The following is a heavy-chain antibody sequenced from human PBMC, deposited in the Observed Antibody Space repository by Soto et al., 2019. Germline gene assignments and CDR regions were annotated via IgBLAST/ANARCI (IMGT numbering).Heavy chain of an antibody. Sequence: QVQLVQSGAEVKKPGPSVRASCRASGGPFSGFAISGVQRAPGQGLDWMGGIIPIFGTANYARKFQGRVKITADESTSTAYMELSSLRSEDTAVYYCARPKAGSGYDFSDFDYWGQGTLVTVSS. V-gene: IGHV1-69*01. CDR3: ARPKAGSGYDFSDFDY. CDR2: IIPIFGTA. CDR1: GGPFSGFA. J-gene: IGHJ4*02. D-gene: IGHD5-12*01.